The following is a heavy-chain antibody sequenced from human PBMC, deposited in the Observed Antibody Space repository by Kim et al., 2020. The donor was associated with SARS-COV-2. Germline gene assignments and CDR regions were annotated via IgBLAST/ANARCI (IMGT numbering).Heavy chain of an antibody. V-gene: IGHV3-73*01. CDR3: TRYDDYIDY. J-gene: IGHJ4*02. CDR2: IKSKAKSYAT. Sequence: GGSLRLSCAASGFAFSDSGIHWVRQASGKGLEWVGRIKSKAKSYATAYAASVKGRFTIFRDDSKNTAYLQMNSLKTEDTAVYYCTRYDDYIDYWGQGTLVTVSS. CDR1: GFAFSDSG. D-gene: IGHD5-12*01.